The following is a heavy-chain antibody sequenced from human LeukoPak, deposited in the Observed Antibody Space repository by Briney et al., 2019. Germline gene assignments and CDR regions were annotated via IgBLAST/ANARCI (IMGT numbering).Heavy chain of an antibody. CDR2: ISGSGGST. Sequence: PGGSLRLPCAASGFTFSSYAMSWVRQAPGKGLEWVSAISGSGGSTYYADSVKGRFTISRDNSKNTLYLQMNSLRAEDTAVYYCAKDLAGVTRYYFDYWGQGTLVTVSS. J-gene: IGHJ4*02. V-gene: IGHV3-23*01. CDR1: GFTFSSYA. D-gene: IGHD4-4*01. CDR3: AKDLAGVTRYYFDY.